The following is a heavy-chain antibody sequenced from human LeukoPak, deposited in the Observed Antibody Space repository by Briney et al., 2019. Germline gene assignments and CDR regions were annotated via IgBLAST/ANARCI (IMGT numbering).Heavy chain of an antibody. V-gene: IGHV3-7*01. D-gene: IGHD2-15*01. CDR3: ARDRVVVAARYYYYMDV. Sequence: GGSLRLSCAASGFTFSNYWMSWVRQAPGKGLEWVANIKQNGSDENYVDSVKGRFTISRDNAKNSLYLQMNSLRAEDTAVYYCARDRVVVAARYYYYMDVWGKGTTVTVSS. CDR1: GFTFSNYW. J-gene: IGHJ6*03. CDR2: IKQNGSDE.